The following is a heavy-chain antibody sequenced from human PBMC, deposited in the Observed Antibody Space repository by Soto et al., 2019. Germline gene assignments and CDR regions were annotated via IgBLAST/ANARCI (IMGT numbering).Heavy chain of an antibody. CDR2: INHSGST. CDR3: ARDRLVPPPEAYYCYYYGMDV. D-gene: IGHD6-6*01. CDR1: GGSFSGYY. Sequence: SETLSLTCAVYGGSFSGYYWSWIRQPPGKGLEWIGEINHSGSTNYNPSLKSRVTKSVDTSKNQFSLKLSSMTAADTAVYDCARDRLVPPPEAYYCYYYGMDVWGQGTTVTVSS. J-gene: IGHJ6*02. V-gene: IGHV4-34*01.